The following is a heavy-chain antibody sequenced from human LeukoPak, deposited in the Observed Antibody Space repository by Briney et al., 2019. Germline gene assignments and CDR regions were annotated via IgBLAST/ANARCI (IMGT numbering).Heavy chain of an antibody. D-gene: IGHD6-13*01. CDR2: IIPILGIA. V-gene: IGHV1-69*04. Sequence: ASVKVSCKASGGTFSSYAISWVRQAPGQGLEWMGRIIPILGIANYAQKFQGRVTITADKSTSTAYMELSNLRSEDTAVYYCARSSSLPLFDYWGQGTLVTVSS. CDR1: GGTFSSYA. J-gene: IGHJ4*02. CDR3: ARSSSLPLFDY.